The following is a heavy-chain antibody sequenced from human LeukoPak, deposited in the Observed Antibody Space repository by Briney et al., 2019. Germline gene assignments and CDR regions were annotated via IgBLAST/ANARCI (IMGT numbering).Heavy chain of an antibody. CDR3: ARDAAGYDLGVDY. V-gene: IGHV1-2*02. J-gene: IGHJ4*02. CDR1: GHTFTGYY. D-gene: IGHD5-12*01. Sequence: GASVKVSCKASGHTFTGYYMHWVRQAPGQGLEWMGWINPNSGGTNYAQKFQGRVTMTRDTSISTAYMELSRLRSDDTAVYYCARDAAGYDLGVDYWGQGTLVTVSS. CDR2: INPNSGGT.